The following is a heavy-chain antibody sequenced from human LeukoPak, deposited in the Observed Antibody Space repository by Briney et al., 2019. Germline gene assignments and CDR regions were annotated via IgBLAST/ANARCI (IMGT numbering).Heavy chain of an antibody. J-gene: IGHJ4*02. CDR1: GFTFSSYA. D-gene: IGHD6-19*01. Sequence: GRSLRLSCAASGFTFSSYAMHWVRQAPGKGLEWVAVISYDGSNKYYADSVKGRFTISRDNSKNTLYLQMNSLRAEDTAVYYCARAYSSGWNFDYWGQGTLVTVSS. CDR3: ARAYSSGWNFDY. CDR2: ISYDGSNK. V-gene: IGHV3-30*04.